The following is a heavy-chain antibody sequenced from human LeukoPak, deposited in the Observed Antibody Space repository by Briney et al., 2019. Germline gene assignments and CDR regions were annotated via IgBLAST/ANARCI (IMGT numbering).Heavy chain of an antibody. CDR2: IKQDGSEK. J-gene: IGHJ3*02. CDR3: ARVGAKGAFDI. Sequence: GGSLRLSCAASGFTFSSYWMSWVRRAPGKGLEWVANIKQDGSEKYYVDSVKGRFTISRDNAKNSLYLQMNSLRAEDTAVYYCARVGAKGAFDIWGQGTMVTVSS. CDR1: GFTFSSYW. V-gene: IGHV3-7*01. D-gene: IGHD1-26*01.